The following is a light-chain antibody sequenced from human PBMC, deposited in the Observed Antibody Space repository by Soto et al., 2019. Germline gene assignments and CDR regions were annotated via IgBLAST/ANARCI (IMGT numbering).Light chain of an antibody. V-gene: IGLV2-11*01. CDR1: SSDVGGDNY. CDR3: CSYAGSYSYV. J-gene: IGLJ1*01. Sequence: QSVLAQPRSLSGSPGRSVTISCTVTSSDVGGDNYVSWYQQHQGKAPKLMIYDVSNRHSGVRDRFSGSKSGTTASLTIYGLQAEDEADYYCCSYAGSYSYVFGPGTKV. CDR2: DVS.